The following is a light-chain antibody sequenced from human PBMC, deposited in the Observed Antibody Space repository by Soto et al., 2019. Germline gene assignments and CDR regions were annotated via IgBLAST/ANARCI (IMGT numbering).Light chain of an antibody. CDR2: GVS. V-gene: IGLV2-14*01. CDR3: SSYTSSSTRLYV. Sequence: QSVLTHPASVSGSPGHPFPFSGPGPASDVCGYNYVSWYQQHPGKAPKLMIYGVSNRPSGVSNRFSGSKSGNTASLTISGLQAEDEADYYCSSYTSSSTRLYVFGTGTKVTVL. CDR1: ASDVCGYNY. J-gene: IGLJ1*01.